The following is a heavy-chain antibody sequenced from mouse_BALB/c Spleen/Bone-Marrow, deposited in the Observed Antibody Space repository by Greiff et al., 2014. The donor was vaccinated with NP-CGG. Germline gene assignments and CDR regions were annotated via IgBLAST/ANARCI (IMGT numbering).Heavy chain of an antibody. Sequence: VQLQESGPGLVQPSQSLSITCTVSGFSLTSYGVHWVRQSPGKGLEWLGVIWRGGSTDYNAAFTSRLSITKDNSKSQVFFKMNSLQADDTAIYYCAKNLRGNYVRAMDYWGQGTSVTVSS. D-gene: IGHD2-1*01. V-gene: IGHV2-5*01. J-gene: IGHJ4*01. CDR3: AKNLRGNYVRAMDY. CDR1: GFSLTSYG. CDR2: IWRGGST.